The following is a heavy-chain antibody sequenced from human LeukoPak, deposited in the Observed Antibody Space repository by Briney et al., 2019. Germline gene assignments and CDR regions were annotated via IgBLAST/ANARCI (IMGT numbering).Heavy chain of an antibody. D-gene: IGHD6-13*01. CDR1: GFTFSMSA. J-gene: IGHJ4*02. CDR2: ISFDGGNK. V-gene: IGHV3-30-3*01. CDR3: ARGRAGIAAAGFDY. Sequence: GGSLRLSCATSGFTFSMSAMNWVRRPPGKGLDWEEVISFDGGNKFYADSVKGRFSISRDNSKNTLYLQMNSLGLDDTAVYFCARGRAGIAAAGFDYWGQGTLVTVSS.